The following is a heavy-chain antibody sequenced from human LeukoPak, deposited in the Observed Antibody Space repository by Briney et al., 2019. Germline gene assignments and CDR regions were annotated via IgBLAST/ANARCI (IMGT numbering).Heavy chain of an antibody. J-gene: IGHJ5*02. CDR2: INHSGST. CDR1: GGSLSGYY. V-gene: IGHV4-34*01. Sequence: SETLSLTCAVYGGSLSGYYWSWIRQPPGKGLEWIGEINHSGSTNYNPSLKSRVTISVDTSKNQFSLKLSSVTAADTAVYYCARGPQRFDPWGQGTLVTVSS. CDR3: ARGPQRFDP.